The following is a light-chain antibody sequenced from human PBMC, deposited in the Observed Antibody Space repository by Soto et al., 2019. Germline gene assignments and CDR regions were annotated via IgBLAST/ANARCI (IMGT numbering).Light chain of an antibody. J-gene: IGLJ1*01. CDR2: DVT. CDR1: SSDVGGYNF. CDR3: CSYRGNSTTYV. Sequence: QSVLTQPRSVSGSPGQSVTISCTGTSSDVGGYNFVSWYQQYPGKAPKLLIYDVTKRPSGVPDRFSGSKSGNTASLTISGLQTEDEADYYCCSYRGNSTTYVFGNGTKVTV. V-gene: IGLV2-11*01.